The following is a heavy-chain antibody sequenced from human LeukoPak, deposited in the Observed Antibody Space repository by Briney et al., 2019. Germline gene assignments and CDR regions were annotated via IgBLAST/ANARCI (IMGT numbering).Heavy chain of an antibody. CDR3: ARDLTRLDVDDY. J-gene: IGHJ4*02. V-gene: IGHV1-2*02. CDR1: GYTFTAYY. Sequence: ASVKVSCKASGYTFTAYYIHWVRQAPGQGLEWMAWINPNSGDTNYAQKFLGRVTVTSDTSISTAYMELSRLTSDDTAVYYWARDLTRLDVDDYWGQGTLVTVSS. CDR2: INPNSGDT. D-gene: IGHD4-11*01.